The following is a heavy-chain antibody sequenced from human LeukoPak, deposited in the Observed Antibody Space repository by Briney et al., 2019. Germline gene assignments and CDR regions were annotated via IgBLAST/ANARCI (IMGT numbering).Heavy chain of an antibody. Sequence: ASVTVSCKASGGTFSSYAISWVRQAPGQGLEWMGGIIPIFGTANYAQKFQGRVTITADESTSTAFMELSSLRSEDTAVYYCARDSSGVSTRPGDYWGQGTLVTVSS. CDR1: GGTFSSYA. V-gene: IGHV1-69*13. D-gene: IGHD2-2*01. CDR3: ARDSSGVSTRPGDY. CDR2: IIPIFGTA. J-gene: IGHJ4*02.